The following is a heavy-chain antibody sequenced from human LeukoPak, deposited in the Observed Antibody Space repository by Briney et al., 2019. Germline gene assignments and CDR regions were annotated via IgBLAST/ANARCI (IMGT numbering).Heavy chain of an antibody. J-gene: IGHJ4*02. Sequence: GGSLRLSCAASGFTFSSYEMNWVRQAPGKGLEWVSYISSSGSTIYYADSVKGRFTISRDNAKNSLYLQMNSLRAEDTAVYYCARYYYDSSGYLYFDYWGQGTLVTVSS. CDR3: ARYYYDSSGYLYFDY. CDR1: GFTFSSYE. V-gene: IGHV3-48*03. CDR2: ISSSGSTI. D-gene: IGHD3-22*01.